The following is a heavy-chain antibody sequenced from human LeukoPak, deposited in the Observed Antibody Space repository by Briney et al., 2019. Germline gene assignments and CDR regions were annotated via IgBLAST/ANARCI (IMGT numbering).Heavy chain of an antibody. CDR2: IYHSGST. Sequence: SETLSLTCAVSGYSISSGYYWGWIRQPPGNGLEWIGSIYHSGSTYYNPSLKSRVTISVDTSKNQFSLKMNSMTAADTAMYYCARGLPGGQLSRYDYWGQGTLVTVSS. J-gene: IGHJ4*02. CDR1: GYSISSGYY. D-gene: IGHD6-13*01. CDR3: ARGLPGGQLSRYDY. V-gene: IGHV4-38-2*01.